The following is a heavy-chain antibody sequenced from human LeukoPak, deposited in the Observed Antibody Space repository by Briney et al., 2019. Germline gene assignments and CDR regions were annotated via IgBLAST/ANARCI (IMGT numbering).Heavy chain of an antibody. Sequence: SETLSLTCTVCGGSISSYYWSWIRQPPGKGREWMGYIYYSGSTNYNPSLKSRVTISVDTSKNQCSLKLRSVTAADTAVYYCARRALVVGWFDPWGQGTLVTVSS. CDR2: IYYSGST. V-gene: IGHV4-59*01. J-gene: IGHJ5*02. CDR3: ARRALVVGWFDP. CDR1: GGSISSYY. D-gene: IGHD2-2*01.